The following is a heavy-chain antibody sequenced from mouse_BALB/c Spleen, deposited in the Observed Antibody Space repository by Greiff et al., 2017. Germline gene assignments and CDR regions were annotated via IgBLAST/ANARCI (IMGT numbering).Heavy chain of an antibody. J-gene: IGHJ3*01. V-gene: IGHV5-6-4*01. CDR1: GFTFSSYT. CDR2: ISSGGSYT. CDR3: TRDDGYYSAWFAY. D-gene: IGHD2-3*01. Sequence: VQVVESGGGLVKPGGSLKLSCAASGFTFSSYTMSWVRQTPEKRLEWVATISSGGSYTYYPDSVKGRFTISRDNAKTTLYLQMSSLKSEDTAMYYSTRDDGYYSAWFAYWGQGTLVTVSA.